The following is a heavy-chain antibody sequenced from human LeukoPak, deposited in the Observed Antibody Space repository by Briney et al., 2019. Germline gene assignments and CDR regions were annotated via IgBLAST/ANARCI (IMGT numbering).Heavy chain of an antibody. CDR3: ARAKDVAAAGYDY. Sequence: SETLSLTCTVSGGSISTYYWGWIRQPPGEGLEWIGYVSSNEGTNYNPSLKSRATILVDTSKNQFSLKLSSVTAADTAVYYCARAKDVAAAGYDYWGQGTLVTVSS. CDR2: VSSNEGT. D-gene: IGHD6-13*01. V-gene: IGHV4-59*01. J-gene: IGHJ4*02. CDR1: GGSISTYY.